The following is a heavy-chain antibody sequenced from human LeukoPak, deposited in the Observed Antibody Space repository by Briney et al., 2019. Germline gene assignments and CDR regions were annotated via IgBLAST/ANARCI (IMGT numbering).Heavy chain of an antibody. J-gene: IGHJ4*02. V-gene: IGHV4-34*01. CDR1: GGSFSGYY. CDR3: ARRRYQLLGY. CDR2: INHSGST. D-gene: IGHD2-2*01. Sequence: PSETLSLTCAVYGGSFSGYYWSWIRQPPGKGLEWIGEINHSGSTNYNPSLKSRVTISVDTSKNQFSLKLSSVTAADTAVYYYARRRYQLLGYWGQGTLVTVSS.